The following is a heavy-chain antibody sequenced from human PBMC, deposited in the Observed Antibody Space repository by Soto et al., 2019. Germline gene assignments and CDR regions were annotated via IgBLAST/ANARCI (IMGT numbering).Heavy chain of an antibody. V-gene: IGHV4-30-2*01. Sequence: SETLSLTCTVSGGSISNAAYSWSWIRQPPGKGLEWIGYIYPSGMPFYNPSLRSRVTISIDRSNDQFSLNLKSVTAADTAVYYCARERGGYGLFDSWGKGTLVTVS. J-gene: IGHJ4*02. CDR3: ARERGGYGLFDS. CDR2: IYPSGMP. CDR1: GGSISNAAYS. D-gene: IGHD5-18*01.